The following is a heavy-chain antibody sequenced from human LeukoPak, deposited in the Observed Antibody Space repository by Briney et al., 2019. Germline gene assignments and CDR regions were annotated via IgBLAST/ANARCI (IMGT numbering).Heavy chain of an antibody. J-gene: IGHJ5*02. CDR1: GGSISSSSYY. CDR3: AREGLTMTTVTPMDP. V-gene: IGHV4-39*07. D-gene: IGHD4-17*01. CDR2: IYYSGST. Sequence: SETLSLTCTVSGGSISSSSYYWGWIRQPPGKGLEWIGSIYYSGSTYYNPSLKSRVTISVDTSKNQFSLKLSSVTAADTAVYYCAREGLTMTTVTPMDPWGQGTLVTVSS.